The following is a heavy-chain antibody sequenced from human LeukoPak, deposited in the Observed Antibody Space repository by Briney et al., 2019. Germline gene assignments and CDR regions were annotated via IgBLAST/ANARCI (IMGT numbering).Heavy chain of an antibody. CDR1: GFTFSSYS. Sequence: GGSPRLSCAASGFTFSSYSMNWVRQAPGKGLEWVSSISSSSSYIYYADSVKGRFTISRDNAKNSLYLQMNSLRAEDTAVYYCARDHYDILTGSAPLDFDYWGQGTLVTVSS. CDR2: ISSSSSYI. J-gene: IGHJ4*02. D-gene: IGHD3-9*01. V-gene: IGHV3-21*01. CDR3: ARDHYDILTGSAPLDFDY.